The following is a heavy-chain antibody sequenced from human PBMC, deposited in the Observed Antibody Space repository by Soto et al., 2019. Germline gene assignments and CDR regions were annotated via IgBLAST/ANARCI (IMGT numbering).Heavy chain of an antibody. Sequence: SXTLSLTCAISGDSVSSNSAAWNWIRQSPSRGLEWLGRTYYRSRWHNEYVESAKGRITINPDTSKNHFSLQLISVTPEDTAVEDCVRGGGHLSFDVWGKGTLVPVAS. J-gene: IGHJ1*01. CDR1: GDSVSSNSAA. CDR3: VRGGGHLSFDV. D-gene: IGHD3-16*01. CDR2: TYYRSRWHN. V-gene: IGHV6-1*01.